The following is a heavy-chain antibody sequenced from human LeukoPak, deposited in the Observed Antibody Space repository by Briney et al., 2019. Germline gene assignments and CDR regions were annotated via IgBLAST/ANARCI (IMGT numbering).Heavy chain of an antibody. CDR1: GGSISSGGYS. CDR2: IYHSGST. Sequence: SQTLSLTCAVSGGSISSGGYSWSWMRQPPGKGLEWIGYIYHSGSTYYNPSLKSRVTISVDRSKNQFSLKLSSVTAADTAVYYCARAAYCSGGSCFDAFDIWGQGTMVTVSS. CDR3: ARAAYCSGGSCFDAFDI. D-gene: IGHD2-15*01. J-gene: IGHJ3*02. V-gene: IGHV4-30-2*01.